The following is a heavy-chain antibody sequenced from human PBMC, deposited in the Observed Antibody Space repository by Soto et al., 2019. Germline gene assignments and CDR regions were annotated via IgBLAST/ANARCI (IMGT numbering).Heavy chain of an antibody. Sequence: PSETLSLTCTVSGESISSGDHYWSWVRRSPGEGLEWIGFIYYSGNTYYNPSLKSRVSMSVDTSNNQFSLKLNSVTAADTAVYYCARDAGYCNSVSCYPYNMDVWGQGTTVTVSS. CDR3: ARDAGYCNSVSCYPYNMDV. CDR2: IYYSGNT. V-gene: IGHV4-30-4*01. D-gene: IGHD2-15*01. CDR1: GESISSGDHY. J-gene: IGHJ6*02.